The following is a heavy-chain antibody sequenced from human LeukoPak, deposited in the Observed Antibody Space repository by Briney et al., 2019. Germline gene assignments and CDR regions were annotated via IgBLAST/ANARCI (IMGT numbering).Heavy chain of an antibody. V-gene: IGHV4-34*01. CDR2: INHSGST. Sequence: SSETLSLTCAVYGGSFSGYYWSWIRQPPGKGLEWIGEINHSGSTNYNPSPKSRVTISVDTSKNQFSLKLSSVTAADTAVYYCACYYGSGSDRHWFDPWGQGTLVTVSS. CDR1: GGSFSGYY. D-gene: IGHD3-10*01. CDR3: ACYYGSGSDRHWFDP. J-gene: IGHJ5*02.